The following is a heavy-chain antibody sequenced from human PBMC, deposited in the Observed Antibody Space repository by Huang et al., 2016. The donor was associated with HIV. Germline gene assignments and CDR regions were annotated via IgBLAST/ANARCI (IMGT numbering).Heavy chain of an antibody. CDR2: VTHDGRNE. J-gene: IGHJ5*01. CDR3: AREGLQFIDS. CDR1: GFGFSSYT. Sequence: QVRLVQSGGGVVQPGSSLRLSCVASGFGFSSYTMHWVRQAPGKGLECVASVTHDGRNEYYVDSVKGRFTVSRDNSKNTVYLQMKSPRTEDTAVYFCAREGLQFIDSWGQGTLVVVSS. V-gene: IGHV3-30*04. D-gene: IGHD2-21*02.